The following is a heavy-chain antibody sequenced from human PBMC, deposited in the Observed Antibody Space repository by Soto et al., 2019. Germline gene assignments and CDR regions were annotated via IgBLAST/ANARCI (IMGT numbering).Heavy chain of an antibody. CDR3: AGGGNTALAYYFYGMDI. D-gene: IGHD5-18*01. CDR2: SYDSGST. V-gene: IGHV4-59*01. CDR1: GGSISSYY. Sequence: TSETLSLTCTVSGGSISSYYWSWIRQPPGKGLEWIAYSYDSGSTSYSPSLQSRVTMSVDTSKNQFSLKLSSVTAADTAAYYCAGGGNTALAYYFYGMDIWGQGTTVTVSS. J-gene: IGHJ6*02.